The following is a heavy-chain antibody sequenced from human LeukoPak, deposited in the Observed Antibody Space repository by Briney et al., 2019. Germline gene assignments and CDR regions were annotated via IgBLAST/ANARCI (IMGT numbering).Heavy chain of an antibody. CDR2: IIPILGIA. CDR1: GGTFSSYT. V-gene: IGHV1-69*04. Sequence: SVKVSCKASGGTFSSYTISWVRQAPGQGLEWMGRIIPILGIANYAQKFQGRVTITEDKSTSTAYMELSSLRSEDTAVYYCARDQDYYDSSGYPYYFDYWGQGTLVTVSS. J-gene: IGHJ4*02. CDR3: ARDQDYYDSSGYPYYFDY. D-gene: IGHD3-22*01.